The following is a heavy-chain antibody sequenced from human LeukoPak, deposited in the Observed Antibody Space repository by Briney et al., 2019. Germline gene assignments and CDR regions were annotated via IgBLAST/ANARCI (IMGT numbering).Heavy chain of an antibody. V-gene: IGHV4-34*01. D-gene: IGHD2-15*01. Sequence: SETLSLTCTVSGGSISSYYWSWIRQPPGKGLEWIGEINHSGSTNYNPSLKSRVSMSIDTSKNQFSLKLSSVTAADTAVYYCASGGYCSSGSCYPNWFDPWGQGTLVTVSS. CDR2: INHSGST. J-gene: IGHJ5*02. CDR3: ASGGYCSSGSCYPNWFDP. CDR1: GGSISSYY.